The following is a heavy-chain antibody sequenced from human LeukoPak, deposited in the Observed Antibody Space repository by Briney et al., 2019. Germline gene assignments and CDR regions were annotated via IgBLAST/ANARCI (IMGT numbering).Heavy chain of an antibody. Sequence: GGSLRLSCAASGFTFSDYYMSWLRQAPGKGLEWVSYINSSGSTIYYADSVKGRFTISRDNAKNSLYLQMNSLRAEDTAVYYCARDRATVTLFDYWGEGTLVTVSS. CDR3: ARDRATVTLFDY. D-gene: IGHD4-17*01. CDR2: INSSGSTI. J-gene: IGHJ4*02. CDR1: GFTFSDYY. V-gene: IGHV3-11*01.